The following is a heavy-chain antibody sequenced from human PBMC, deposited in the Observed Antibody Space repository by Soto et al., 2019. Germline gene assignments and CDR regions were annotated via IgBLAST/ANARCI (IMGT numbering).Heavy chain of an antibody. CDR2: ISAYNGNT. D-gene: IGHD3-22*01. V-gene: IGHV1-18*01. CDR1: GYTFTSYG. CDR3: ARDVYYYDSSGYYYKDY. Sequence: GASVKVSCKASGYTFTSYGISWVRQAPGQGLEWMGWISAYNGNTNYAQKLQGRVTMTTDTSTSTAYMELRSLRSDDTAVYYCARDVYYYDSSGYYYKDYWGQGTLVTVSS. J-gene: IGHJ4*02.